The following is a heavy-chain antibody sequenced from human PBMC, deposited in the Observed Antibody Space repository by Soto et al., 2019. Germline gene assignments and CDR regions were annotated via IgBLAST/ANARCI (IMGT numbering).Heavy chain of an antibody. CDR1: GDTFAFYS. V-gene: IGHV1-69*02. Sequence: QVQLVQSGAEVKRPGSSVKVSCTASGDTFAFYSINWVRQAPGLGLEWMGRINPILSMSNYAQRFQGRVTMTADKPTSTAYMVLNSLRSEDTAIYYCATSYGSGYRAFDYWGQGALVPVSS. D-gene: IGHD3-10*01. CDR2: INPILSMS. CDR3: ATSYGSGYRAFDY. J-gene: IGHJ4*02.